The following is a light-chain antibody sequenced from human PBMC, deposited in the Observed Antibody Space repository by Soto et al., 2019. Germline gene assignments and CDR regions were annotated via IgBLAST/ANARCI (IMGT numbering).Light chain of an antibody. CDR1: QSISSW. CDR2: KAS. CDR3: QQYKSDSWT. J-gene: IGKJ1*01. Sequence: DIQMTQSPSTLSASVGDRVTITCRASQSISSWLAWYQQKPGKAPKLLIYKASSLESGVPSRFSGSGSGTEFTLSISGLQPDDFATYYCQQYKSDSWTFGQGTKVEIK. V-gene: IGKV1-5*03.